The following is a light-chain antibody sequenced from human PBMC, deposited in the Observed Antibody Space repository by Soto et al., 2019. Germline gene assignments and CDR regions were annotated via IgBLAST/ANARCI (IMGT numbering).Light chain of an antibody. CDR1: QSVSSTY. Sequence: EIVLTQSPGTLSLSPGERATLSCRASQSVSSTYLAWYQQKPGQAPRLLIHGASSRATGIPDRFSGSGSGTDFTLTIRRLEPEDFAVFYCQQYGSSPQTFGQGTKVEVK. J-gene: IGKJ1*01. CDR3: QQYGSSPQT. CDR2: GAS. V-gene: IGKV3-20*01.